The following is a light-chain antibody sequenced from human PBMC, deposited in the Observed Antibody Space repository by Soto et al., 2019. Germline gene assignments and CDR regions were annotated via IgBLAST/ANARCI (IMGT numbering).Light chain of an antibody. J-gene: IGLJ3*02. CDR1: RSNIGSNA. CDR2: NDN. Sequence: QSVLTQPPSASGTPGQRVTISCSGSRSNIGSNAVSWYQQLPGTAPKLLIYNDNQRPSGVPDRFSASKSGTSASLASSGLQSEDEADYYCAAWDDSLNARGVFGGGTMLTVL. CDR3: AAWDDSLNARGV. V-gene: IGLV1-44*01.